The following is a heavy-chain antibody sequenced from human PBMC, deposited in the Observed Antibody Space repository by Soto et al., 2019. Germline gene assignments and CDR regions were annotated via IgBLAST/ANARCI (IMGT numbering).Heavy chain of an antibody. D-gene: IGHD6-6*01. Sequence: ASETLSLTCTVSGGSISSDDYYWSWIRQPPGKGLEWIGYIYYSGSTSYNPSPKSRLTISLDTSKNQFSLKLSSVSAADTAVYYCARDRSNSPDYFDYWGQGTLVTVSS. J-gene: IGHJ4*02. CDR2: IYYSGST. V-gene: IGHV4-30-4*01. CDR1: GGSISSDDYY. CDR3: ARDRSNSPDYFDY.